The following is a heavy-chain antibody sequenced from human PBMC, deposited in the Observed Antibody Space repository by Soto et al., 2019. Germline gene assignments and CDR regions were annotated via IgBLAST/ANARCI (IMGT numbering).Heavy chain of an antibody. CDR2: IGTAGDT. Sequence: GGSLRLSCAAFGFTFSNYDMRCVLQVTGKGLEWVSTIGTAGDTYYPGSVKGRFTISRENAKNSLYLQMNSLRAEDTAVYYCARGRLISLYYFDYWGQGTLVTVSS. D-gene: IGHD2-15*01. V-gene: IGHV3-13*01. CDR3: ARGRLISLYYFDY. CDR1: GFTFSNYD. J-gene: IGHJ4*02.